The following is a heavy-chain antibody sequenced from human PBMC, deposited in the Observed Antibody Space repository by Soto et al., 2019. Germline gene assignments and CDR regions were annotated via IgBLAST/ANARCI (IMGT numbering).Heavy chain of an antibody. CDR2: ISYDGSNK. CDR1: GFTFSSYA. J-gene: IGHJ3*02. V-gene: IGHV3-30-3*01. CDR3: ARDGTGYYDSSGYYSKPIGFDI. Sequence: QVQLVESGGGVVQPGRSLRLSCAASGFTFSSYAMHWVRQAPGKGLEWVAVISYDGSNKYYADSVKGRFTISRDNSKNTLYLQMNSLRAEDTAVYYCARDGTGYYDSSGYYSKPIGFDIWGQGTMVTVSS. D-gene: IGHD3-22*01.